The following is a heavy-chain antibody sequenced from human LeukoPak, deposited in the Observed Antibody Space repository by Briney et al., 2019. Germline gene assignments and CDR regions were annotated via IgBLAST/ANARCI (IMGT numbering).Heavy chain of an antibody. CDR3: ARGRRSTTFDY. Sequence: PSETLSLTCAVYGGSFSGYYWSWIRQPPGKGLEWIGEINHSGSTNYNPSLKSRVTISVDTPKNQFSLKLSSVTAADTAVYYCARGRRSTTFDYWGQGTLVTVSS. J-gene: IGHJ4*02. D-gene: IGHD2-2*01. CDR1: GGSFSGYY. V-gene: IGHV4-34*01. CDR2: INHSGST.